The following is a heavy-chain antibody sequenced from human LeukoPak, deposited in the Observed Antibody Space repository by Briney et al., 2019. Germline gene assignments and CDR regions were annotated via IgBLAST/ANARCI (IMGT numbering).Heavy chain of an antibody. D-gene: IGHD3-22*01. Sequence: PGGSLRLSCAASGFTFSDYYMSWIRQAPGKGLEWVSYISSSGSTIYYADSVKGRFTISRDNAKNSLYLQMNSLRAEDTAVYYCARDEHYYDSSGYGPAFDTWGQGTMVTVSS. CDR1: GFTFSDYY. CDR3: ARDEHYYDSSGYGPAFDT. V-gene: IGHV3-11*01. J-gene: IGHJ3*02. CDR2: ISSSGSTI.